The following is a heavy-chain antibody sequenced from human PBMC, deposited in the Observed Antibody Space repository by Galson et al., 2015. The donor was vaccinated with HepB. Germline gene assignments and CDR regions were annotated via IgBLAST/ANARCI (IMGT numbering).Heavy chain of an antibody. CDR1: GYTLTELS. Sequence: CKVSGYTLTELSMHWMRQAPGRGLEWMGGFDSEEGLRIYAQKFQGRVTMTEDTSTDTAYMELSSLRSEDTAVYYCATDLVIVRKPYVFDIWGQGTKVTVSS. CDR3: ATDLVIVRKPYVFDI. CDR2: FDSEEGLR. V-gene: IGHV1-24*01. D-gene: IGHD3-22*01. J-gene: IGHJ3*02.